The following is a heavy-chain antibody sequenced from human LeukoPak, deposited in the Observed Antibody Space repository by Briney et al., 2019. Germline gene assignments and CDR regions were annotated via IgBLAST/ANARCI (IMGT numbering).Heavy chain of an antibody. D-gene: IGHD6-13*01. CDR1: GYTFTSYY. V-gene: IGHV1-46*01. CDR2: INPSGGST. CDR3: ARDSRGIRSSSWSPIDY. J-gene: IGHJ4*02. Sequence: ASVKVSCKASGYTFTSYYMHWVRQAPGQGLEWMGIINPSGGSTSYAQKFQGRVTMTRDMSTSTAYMELRSLRSDDTAVYYCARDSRGIRSSSWSPIDYWGQGTLVTVSS.